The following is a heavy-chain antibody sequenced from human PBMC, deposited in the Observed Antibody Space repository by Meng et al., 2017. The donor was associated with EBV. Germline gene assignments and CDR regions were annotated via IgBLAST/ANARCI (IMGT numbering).Heavy chain of an antibody. Sequence: QYTSKASVPTLVKPTQTLTLTCTFSGCSLSTRGVGLGWIRQPPGKALEWLALIYWDDDKRYSPSLKSRLTITKDTSKNQVVLTMTNMDPVDAATYYCAHIIAARPFDYWGQGTLVTVSS. V-gene: IGHV2-5*02. D-gene: IGHD6-6*01. J-gene: IGHJ4*02. CDR1: GCSLSTRGVG. CDR3: AHIIAARPFDY. CDR2: IYWDDDK.